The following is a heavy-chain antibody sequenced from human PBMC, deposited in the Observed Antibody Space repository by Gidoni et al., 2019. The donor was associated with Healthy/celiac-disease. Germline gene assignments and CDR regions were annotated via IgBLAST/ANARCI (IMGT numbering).Heavy chain of an antibody. J-gene: IGHJ5*02. CDR2: ISYDGSNK. Sequence: QVQLVESGGGVVQPGRSLRLSCAASGFTFSSYAMHWVRQAPGKGLEWVAVISYDGSNKYYADSVKGRFTISRDNSKNTLYLQMNSLRAEDTAVYYCAREAGWSSQSRYNWFDPWGQGTLVTVSS. CDR3: AREAGWSSQSRYNWFDP. V-gene: IGHV3-30-3*01. CDR1: GFTFSSYA. D-gene: IGHD6-13*01.